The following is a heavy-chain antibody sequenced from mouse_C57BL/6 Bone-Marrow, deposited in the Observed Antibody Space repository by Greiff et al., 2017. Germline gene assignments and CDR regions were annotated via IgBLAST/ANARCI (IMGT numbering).Heavy chain of an antibody. V-gene: IGHV1-59*01. D-gene: IGHD2-1*01. Sequence: VQLQQPGAELVRPGTSVKLSCKASGYTFTSYWMHWVKQRPGQGLEWIGVIDPSDSYTNYNQKFKGKSTLTVDKSSSTAYMQLSSLTSEDSAVYYCAVYYGNPWLAYWGQGTLVTVSA. J-gene: IGHJ3*01. CDR2: IDPSDSYT. CDR3: AVYYGNPWLAY. CDR1: GYTFTSYW.